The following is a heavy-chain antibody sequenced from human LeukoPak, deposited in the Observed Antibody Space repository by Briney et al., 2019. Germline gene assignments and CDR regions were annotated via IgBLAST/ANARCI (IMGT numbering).Heavy chain of an antibody. J-gene: IGHJ4*02. CDR2: IKEDGSEK. CDR1: GFTFSSYW. Sequence: GGSLRLSCAASGFTFSSYWMGWVRQAPGKGLEWLGNIKEDGSEKYYVDFVKGRFTISRDNAKNSLSLQMNSLRAEDTAVYYCARDRGWLVSGYWGQGTLVTVSS. D-gene: IGHD6-19*01. CDR3: ARDRGWLVSGY. V-gene: IGHV3-7*03.